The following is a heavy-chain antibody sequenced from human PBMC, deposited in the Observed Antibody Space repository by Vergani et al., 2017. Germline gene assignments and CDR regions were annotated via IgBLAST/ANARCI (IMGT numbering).Heavy chain of an antibody. CDR2: IDYSGST. CDR1: GGSINSYY. CDR3: ARSVYYGSGSPYYMDV. Sequence: QVQLQQSGPGLVKPSETLSLTCTVSGGSINSYYWSWIRQPPGKGLQWIGYIDYSGSTNYNPSLTSRVTISVDTSKNQFSLKLSSVTAAATAVYYCARSVYYGSGSPYYMDVWGKGTTVTVSS. D-gene: IGHD3-10*01. J-gene: IGHJ6*03. V-gene: IGHV4-59*01.